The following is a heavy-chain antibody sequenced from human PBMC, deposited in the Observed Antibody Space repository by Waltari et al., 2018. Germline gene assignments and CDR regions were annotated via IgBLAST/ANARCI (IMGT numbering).Heavy chain of an antibody. J-gene: IGHJ3*02. CDR2: IYYSEST. CDR1: GGPFSSYS. Sequence: QVQLQESGPGLVKPSETLSPSCPVSGGPFSSYSWSWIRRTPGKGLEWIGYIYYSESTNYDPSLKSRSSITVYTSKNQFSLKLSSVTAADTAVDYCARDLMTTVTTGEEWAFDIWGQGTMVTVSS. D-gene: IGHD4-17*01. V-gene: IGHV4-59*01. CDR3: ARDLMTTVTTGEEWAFDI.